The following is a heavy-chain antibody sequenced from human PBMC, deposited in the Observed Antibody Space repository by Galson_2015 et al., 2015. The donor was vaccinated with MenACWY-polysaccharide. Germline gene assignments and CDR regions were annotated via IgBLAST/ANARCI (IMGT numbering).Heavy chain of an antibody. D-gene: IGHD3-22*01. V-gene: IGHV1-8*01. CDR3: ARGGKYYYDSSGYLNWFDP. Sequence: YSQKFQGRVTMTRNTSISIAYMDLSSLRSEDTAVYYCARGGKYYYDSSGYLNWFDPWGQGTLVTVSS. J-gene: IGHJ5*02.